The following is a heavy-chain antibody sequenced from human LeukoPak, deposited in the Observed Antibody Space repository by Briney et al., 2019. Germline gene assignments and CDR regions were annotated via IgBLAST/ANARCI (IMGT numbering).Heavy chain of an antibody. V-gene: IGHV3-21*01. CDR1: GFTFSSYN. Sequence: GGSLRLSCAASGFTFSSYNMNWVRQAPGKGLEWVSSISSSSDYIYYADSVKGRFTISRDNSKNTLYLQMNSLRAEDTAVYYCARDRQQQLASFDYWGQGTLVTVSS. CDR2: ISSSSDYI. D-gene: IGHD6-13*01. J-gene: IGHJ4*02. CDR3: ARDRQQQLASFDY.